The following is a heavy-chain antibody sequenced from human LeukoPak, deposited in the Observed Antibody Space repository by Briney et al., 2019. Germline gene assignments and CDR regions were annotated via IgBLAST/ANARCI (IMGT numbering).Heavy chain of an antibody. V-gene: IGHV4-4*07. Sequence: TSETLSLTCTVSGGSISSYYWSWIRQPAGKGLEWIGRIYTSGSTNYNPSLKSRVTMSVDTSKNQFSLKLSSVTAADTAVYYCAGVISVSGYYYLDYWGQGTLVTVSS. D-gene: IGHD3-22*01. CDR3: AGVISVSGYYYLDY. CDR1: GGSISSYY. CDR2: IYTSGST. J-gene: IGHJ4*02.